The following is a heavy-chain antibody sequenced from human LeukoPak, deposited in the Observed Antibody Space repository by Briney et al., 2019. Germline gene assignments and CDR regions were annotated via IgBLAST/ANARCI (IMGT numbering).Heavy chain of an antibody. CDR1: GFTFGDHA. V-gene: IGHV3-49*04. J-gene: IGHJ6*02. Sequence: GGSLRLSCTASGFTFGDHAMSWVRQAPGKGLEWVGFIRSKAYRGTTEYAASVKGRFTISRDDSKSIVYLQMNSLKTEDTAFYYCVRGPIQLWIHNAMDVWGQGATVTVSS. D-gene: IGHD5-18*01. CDR3: VRGPIQLWIHNAMDV. CDR2: IRSKAYRGTT.